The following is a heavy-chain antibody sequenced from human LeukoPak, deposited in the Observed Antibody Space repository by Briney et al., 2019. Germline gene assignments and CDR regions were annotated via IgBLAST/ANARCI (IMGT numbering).Heavy chain of an antibody. Sequence: GASVKVSCKASGYTFTSYAMHWVRQAPGQRLEWMGWINAGNGNTKYSQKFQGRVTITRDTSASTAYMELSSLRSEDTAVYYCAREAHAYGDYDDGYFDYWGQGTLVTVSS. V-gene: IGHV1-3*01. CDR2: INAGNGNT. CDR3: AREAHAYGDYDDGYFDY. J-gene: IGHJ4*02. D-gene: IGHD4-17*01. CDR1: GYTFTSYA.